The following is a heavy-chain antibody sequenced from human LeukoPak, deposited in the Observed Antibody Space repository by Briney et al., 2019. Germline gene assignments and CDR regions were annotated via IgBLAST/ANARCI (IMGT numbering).Heavy chain of an antibody. D-gene: IGHD6-19*01. CDR1: GFTFSSYW. CDR2: IKQDGSEK. Sequence: GGSLRLSCAASGFTFSSYWMSWVRQAPGKGLEWVANIKQDGSEKYYVDSVKGRFTISRDNAKNSLYLQMNSLRAEDTAVYYCASRQWQPYYYYMDVWGKGTTVTVSS. J-gene: IGHJ6*03. CDR3: ASRQWQPYYYYMDV. V-gene: IGHV3-7*01.